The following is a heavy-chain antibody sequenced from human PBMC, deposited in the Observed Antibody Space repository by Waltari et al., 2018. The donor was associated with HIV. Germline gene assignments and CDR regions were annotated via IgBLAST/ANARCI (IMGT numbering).Heavy chain of an antibody. V-gene: IGHV1-8*01. D-gene: IGHD6-19*01. CDR1: GYTVTSSD. Sequence: QVQLVQSGAEVRKPGASVKVSCKASGYTVTSSDINWVRQAPGQGLEWMGWMNPNSGDTGYAQKFQGRITMTSNTSISTVYMELSSLTSEETAVYYCVRAAIYSRGCFDYWGQGTLVTVSS. CDR2: MNPNSGDT. J-gene: IGHJ4*02. CDR3: VRAAIYSRGCFDY.